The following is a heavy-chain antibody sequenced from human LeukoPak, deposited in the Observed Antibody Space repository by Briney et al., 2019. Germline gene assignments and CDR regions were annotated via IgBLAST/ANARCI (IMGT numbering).Heavy chain of an antibody. CDR3: AKAVVGATGGFDY. J-gene: IGHJ4*02. CDR1: GFTFSGYA. V-gene: IGHV3-23*01. D-gene: IGHD1-26*01. CDR2: ISGSAIST. Sequence: GGSLRLSCAATGFTFSGYAMTWVRQAPGKGLEWVSAISGSAISTYYAASVKGRFTVSRDNSKNTVYLQMNSLRAEDTAIYYCAKAVVGATGGFDYWGQGTLVTVSS.